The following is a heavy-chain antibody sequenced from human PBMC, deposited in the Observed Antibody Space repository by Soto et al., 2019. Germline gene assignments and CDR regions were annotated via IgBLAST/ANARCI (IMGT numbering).Heavy chain of an antibody. V-gene: IGHV3-74*01. CDR2: INGDGRTT. D-gene: IGHD4-17*01. CDR3: PRAAYGEYWFDP. J-gene: IGHJ5*02. CDR1: GFTFSAYW. Sequence: EVQLVESGGGVVPPGGSLRLSCAASGFTFSAYWMHWVRQAPGKGLMWVSRINGDGRTTSYADSVKGRFTLSRENAKNTLYLQMNSLRAEDTAVYYCPRAAYGEYWFDPWGQGTLVTVSS.